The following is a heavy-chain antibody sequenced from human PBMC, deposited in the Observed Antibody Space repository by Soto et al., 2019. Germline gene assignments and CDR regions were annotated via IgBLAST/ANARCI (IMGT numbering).Heavy chain of an antibody. Sequence: PSETLSLTCAVYGGSFSGYYWSWIRQPPGKGLEWIGEINHSGSTNYNPSLKSRVTISVDTSKNQFSLKLSSVTAADTAVYYCARGRYCSGGSCYGPSHGWFDPWGQGTLVTVSS. CDR1: GGSFSGYY. D-gene: IGHD2-15*01. J-gene: IGHJ5*02. CDR2: INHSGST. CDR3: ARGRYCSGGSCYGPSHGWFDP. V-gene: IGHV4-34*01.